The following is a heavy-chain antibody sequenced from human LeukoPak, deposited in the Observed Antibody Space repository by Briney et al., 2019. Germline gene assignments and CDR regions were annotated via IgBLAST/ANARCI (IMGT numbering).Heavy chain of an antibody. CDR2: ISDSGNT. Sequence: GGSLRLSCAASGFTLSSYAMSWVRQAPGKGLEWVSAISDSGNTYHADSVKGRFTISRDSSKNTLFLQMNRLRPEDAAVYYCAVEDYDYVWGSYRTLIDYWGQGTLVTVSS. J-gene: IGHJ4*02. D-gene: IGHD3-16*02. CDR3: AVEDYDYVWGSYRTLIDY. V-gene: IGHV3-23*01. CDR1: GFTLSSYA.